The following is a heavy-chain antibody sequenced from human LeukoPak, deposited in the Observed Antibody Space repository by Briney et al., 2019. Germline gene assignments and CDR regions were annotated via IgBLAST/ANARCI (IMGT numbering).Heavy chain of an antibody. Sequence: ASVKVSCKASGYTFTSYDINWVRQATGQGLEWMGWMNPNSGNTGYAQKFQGRVTMTTDTSTSTAYMELRSLRSDDTAVYYCARGTYNSGWCSDYWGQGTLVTVSS. CDR3: ARGTYNSGWCSDY. J-gene: IGHJ4*02. D-gene: IGHD6-19*01. V-gene: IGHV1-8*01. CDR1: GYTFTSYD. CDR2: MNPNSGNT.